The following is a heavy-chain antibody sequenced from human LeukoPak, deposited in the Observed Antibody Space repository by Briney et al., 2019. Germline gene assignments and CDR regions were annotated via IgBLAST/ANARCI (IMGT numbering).Heavy chain of an antibody. Sequence: GGSLRLSCAASGFTFSSYAMSWVRQAPGKGLEWVPAISGSGGSTYYADSVKGRFTISRDNSKNTLYLQMNSLRAEDTAVYYCAKDRPIVVVPAVYFDYWGQGTLVTVSS. CDR3: AKDRPIVVVPAVYFDY. D-gene: IGHD2-2*01. V-gene: IGHV3-23*01. CDR1: GFTFSSYA. J-gene: IGHJ4*02. CDR2: ISGSGGST.